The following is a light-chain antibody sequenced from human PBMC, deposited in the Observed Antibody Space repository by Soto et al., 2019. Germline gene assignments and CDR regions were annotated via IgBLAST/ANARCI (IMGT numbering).Light chain of an antibody. CDR3: CSYAGNYTFI. CDR2: DVT. Sequence: QSALTQPRSVSGSPGQSVAISCTGTSSDVGGYNYVSWYQQHPGKAPKLIIYDVTNRPSGVPDRFSGSKSGNTASLTISGLQAEDEANFFCCSYAGNYTFIFGGGTKLTVL. V-gene: IGLV2-11*01. J-gene: IGLJ2*01. CDR1: SSDVGGYNY.